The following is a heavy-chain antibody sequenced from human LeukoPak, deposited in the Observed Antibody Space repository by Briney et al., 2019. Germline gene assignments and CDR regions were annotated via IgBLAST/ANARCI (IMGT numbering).Heavy chain of an antibody. CDR2: IYYSGNA. Sequence: PSQTLSLTCTVSGGSISSGYYWSWIRQHPGKGLEWIGYIYYSGNAFYNPSLKSRVTISVDTSKNQFSLKLSSVTAADTAVYYCARGHNVVVPAAQLPDAFDIWGQGTMVTVSS. CDR1: GGSISSGYY. D-gene: IGHD2-2*01. J-gene: IGHJ3*02. CDR3: ARGHNVVVPAAQLPDAFDI. V-gene: IGHV4-31*03.